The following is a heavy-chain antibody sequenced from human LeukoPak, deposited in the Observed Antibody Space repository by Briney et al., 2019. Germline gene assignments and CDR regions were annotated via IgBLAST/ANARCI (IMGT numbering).Heavy chain of an antibody. J-gene: IGHJ4*02. CDR3: ARETYYFVH. Sequence: TGGSLRLSCAAFGFIFSTSTMNWVRQAPGKGLEWVSSISSSSDYIYYADSVKGRLTISRDNAKNSLYLQMNRLRAEDTAVYYCARETYYFVHWGQGTLVTVSS. CDR1: GFIFSTST. CDR2: ISSSSDYI. V-gene: IGHV3-21*01.